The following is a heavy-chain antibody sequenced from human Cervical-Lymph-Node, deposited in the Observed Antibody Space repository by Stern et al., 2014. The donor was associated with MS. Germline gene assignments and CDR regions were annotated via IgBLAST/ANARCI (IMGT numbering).Heavy chain of an antibody. J-gene: IGHJ4*02. CDR1: GYTFTTYG. Sequence: QVQLGQSGREVRKPGASVTVSCTTSGYTFTTYGLSWVRQVPGQGPEWMGWISTFSGKTDYARSLQDRVTMTTNTSTSTVYLEVRSLTSEDTAVYYCARVFGDFDYWGQGTLVTVSS. D-gene: IGHD3-10*02. CDR3: ARVFGDFDY. V-gene: IGHV1-18*01. CDR2: ISTFSGKT.